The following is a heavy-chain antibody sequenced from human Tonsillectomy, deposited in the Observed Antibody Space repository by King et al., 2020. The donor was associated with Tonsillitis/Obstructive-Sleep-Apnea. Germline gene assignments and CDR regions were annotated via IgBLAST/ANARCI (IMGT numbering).Heavy chain of an antibody. CDR3: AKNQGLGSSRRYYFDY. CDR2: ISYDGSNK. V-gene: IGHV3-30*18. J-gene: IGHJ4*02. Sequence: VQLVESGGGVVQPGRSLRLSCAASGFTFSSYDMHWVRQAPGKGLEWVALISYDGSNKYYADSVKGRFTTSRDNSKNTLYLQMNSLRAEDTGVYYCAKNQGLGSSRRYYFDYWGQGTLVTVSS. CDR1: GFTFSSYD. D-gene: IGHD1-14*01.